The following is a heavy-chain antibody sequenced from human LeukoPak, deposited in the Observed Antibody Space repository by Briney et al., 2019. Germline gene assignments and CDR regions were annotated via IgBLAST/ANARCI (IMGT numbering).Heavy chain of an antibody. J-gene: IGHJ4*02. CDR1: GFTFSTYA. CDR2: ISYDGSNK. V-gene: IGHV3-30-3*01. Sequence: QPGGSLRLSCAASGFTFSTYAMHWVRQAPGKGLEWVAVISYDGSNKYYADSVKGRFTISRDNSKNTLYLQMNSLRAEDTAVYYCARHSSGWYIGYWGQGTLVTVSS. CDR3: ARHSSGWYIGY. D-gene: IGHD6-19*01.